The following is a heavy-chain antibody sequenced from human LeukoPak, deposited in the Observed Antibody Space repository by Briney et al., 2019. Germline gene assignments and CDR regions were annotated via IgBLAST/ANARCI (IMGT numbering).Heavy chain of an antibody. CDR3: ARGPIGQQLAPGSHYFDY. V-gene: IGHV4-59*08. J-gene: IGHJ4*02. Sequence: PSETLSLTCTVSGGSISSYYWSWIRQPPGKGLEWIGYIYYSGSTNYNPSLKSRVTISVDTSKNQFSLKLSSVTAADTAVYYCARGPIGQQLAPGSHYFDYWGQGTLVTVSS. CDR2: IYYSGST. D-gene: IGHD6-13*01. CDR1: GGSISSYY.